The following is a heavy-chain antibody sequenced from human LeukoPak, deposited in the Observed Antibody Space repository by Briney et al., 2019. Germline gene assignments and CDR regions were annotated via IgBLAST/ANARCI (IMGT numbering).Heavy chain of an antibody. J-gene: IGHJ3*02. Sequence: KPGGSLRLSCAASGFSFSSYAMSWVRQAPGKGLEWVSGISVSGGSTYYADSVKGRFTISRDNSKNTLYLEMDSLRAEDTAVYYCAKGKRRQTADDAFDIWGQGTLVTVSS. CDR3: AKGKRRQTADDAFDI. V-gene: IGHV3-23*01. CDR2: ISVSGGST. CDR1: GFSFSSYA.